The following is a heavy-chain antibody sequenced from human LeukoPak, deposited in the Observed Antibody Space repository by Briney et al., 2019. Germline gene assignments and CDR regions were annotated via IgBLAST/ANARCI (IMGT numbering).Heavy chain of an antibody. CDR2: ISSSSSYI. CDR1: GFTFSSYS. V-gene: IGHV3-21*01. Sequence: GGSLRLSCAASGFTFSSYSMNWVRQAPGKGLEWVSSISSSSSYIYYADSVKGRFTISRDNAKNSLYLQMNSLRAEDTAVYYCARSFPSYWYFDLWGRGTLVTVSS. CDR3: ARSFPSYWYFDL. J-gene: IGHJ2*01. D-gene: IGHD2-21*01.